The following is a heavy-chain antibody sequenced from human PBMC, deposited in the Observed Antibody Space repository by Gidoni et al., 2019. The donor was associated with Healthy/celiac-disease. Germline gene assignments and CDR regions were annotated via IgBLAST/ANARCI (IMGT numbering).Heavy chain of an antibody. CDR2: IWYDGSNK. J-gene: IGHJ3*02. CDR3: ARGYRSGWPPDAFDI. D-gene: IGHD6-19*01. V-gene: IGHV3-33*01. Sequence: QVQLVESGCGVVQPGRSLRLSCAASGFTFSRYGMHWVRQARGKGLEWVAVIWYDGSNKYYADSVKGRFTISRDNSKNTLYLQMNSLRAEDTAVYYCARGYRSGWPPDAFDIWGQGTMVTVSS. CDR1: GFTFSRYG.